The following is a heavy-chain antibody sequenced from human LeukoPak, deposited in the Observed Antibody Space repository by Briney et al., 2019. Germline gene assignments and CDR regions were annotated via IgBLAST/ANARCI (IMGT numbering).Heavy chain of an antibody. CDR2: IYPGEHDI. Sequence: GESLKISCKGSGYRFTRYWIGGVRQMPGKGLEWMGIIYPGEHDISYSPSFQGHVTISADKSLSPPCLQWSRLQASDTAMFCCARRVGRTGTTDFDYWGQGTLVTVSS. D-gene: IGHD1-1*01. V-gene: IGHV5-51*01. CDR1: GYRFTRYW. J-gene: IGHJ4*02. CDR3: ARRVGRTGTTDFDY.